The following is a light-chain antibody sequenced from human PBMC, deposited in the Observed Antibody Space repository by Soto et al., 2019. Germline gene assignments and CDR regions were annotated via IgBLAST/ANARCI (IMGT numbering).Light chain of an antibody. Sequence: QSALTQPASVSGSPGQSITISCTGTSSDIGNYNYVSWYQQHPGKAPKLMIYEVSNRPSGVSNRFSGSKSDNTASLTISGLQAEDEADYYCSSYRSGSTLYVVFGGGTKLTVL. CDR3: SSYRSGSTLYVV. J-gene: IGLJ2*01. CDR2: EVS. V-gene: IGLV2-14*01. CDR1: SSDIGNYNY.